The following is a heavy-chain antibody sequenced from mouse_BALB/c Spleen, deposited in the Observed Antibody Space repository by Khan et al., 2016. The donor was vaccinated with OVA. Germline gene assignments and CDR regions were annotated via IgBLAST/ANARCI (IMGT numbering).Heavy chain of an antibody. V-gene: IGHV1-20*02. Sequence: EVQLQQSGPELVKPGASVKISCKASGYSFTGYFMNWLMQSHGKSLEWIGRINPHIGETFYNQKFKGKAILTVDESSSTVHMELRSRASEDSAVYYCARKNGSDFDYWGQGTTLTVSS. D-gene: IGHD1-1*01. CDR3: ARKNGSDFDY. CDR2: INPHIGET. CDR1: GYSFTGYF. J-gene: IGHJ2*01.